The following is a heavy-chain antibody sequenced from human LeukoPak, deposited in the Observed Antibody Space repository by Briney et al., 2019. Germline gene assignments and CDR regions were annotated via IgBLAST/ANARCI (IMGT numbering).Heavy chain of an antibody. CDR3: ARDHDYGDSDY. D-gene: IGHD4-17*01. CDR2: ISSSGSTI. Sequence: PGGSLRLSCAASGFTFSSYEMNWVRQAPGKGLEWVSYISSSGSTIYYADSVKGRFTISRDNAKNSLYLQMNSLRAEDTAVYYCARDHDYGDSDYWGQGTLVTVS. CDR1: GFTFSSYE. J-gene: IGHJ4*02. V-gene: IGHV3-48*03.